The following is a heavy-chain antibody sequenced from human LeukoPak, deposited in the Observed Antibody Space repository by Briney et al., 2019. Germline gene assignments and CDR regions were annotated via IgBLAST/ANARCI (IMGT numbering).Heavy chain of an antibody. CDR3: ARGGGRYSVDY. Sequence: ASVTVSCKASGYTFIDYYMHWVRQAPGQGREWIGWISPNSGGTKSVQKFQGGVTMTRDTSITTVYMELGGLSLDDTAVYYCARGGGRYSVDYWGQGTLVIVSS. CDR2: ISPNSGGT. D-gene: IGHD1-26*01. V-gene: IGHV1-2*02. J-gene: IGHJ4*02. CDR1: GYTFIDYY.